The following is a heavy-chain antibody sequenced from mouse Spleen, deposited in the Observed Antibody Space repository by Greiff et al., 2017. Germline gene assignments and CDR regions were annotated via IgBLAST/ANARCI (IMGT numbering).Heavy chain of an antibody. J-gene: IGHJ2*01. CDR1: GYTFTDYY. V-gene: IGHV1-26*01. CDR3: ARWGGNDY. Sequence: EVQLQQSGPELVKPGASVKISCKASGYTFTDYYMNWVKQSHGKSLEWIGDINPNNGGTSYNQKFKGKATLTVDKSSSTAYMELRSLTSEDSAVYYCARWGGNDYWGQGTTLTVSS. CDR2: INPNNGGT.